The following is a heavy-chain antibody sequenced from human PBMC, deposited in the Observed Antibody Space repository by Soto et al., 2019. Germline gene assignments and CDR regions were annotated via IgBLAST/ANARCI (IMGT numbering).Heavy chain of an antibody. J-gene: IGHJ4*02. Sequence: GGSLRLFCAASGFTFDDYAMHWVRQAPGKGLEWVSGIRWNSGSIGYADSVKGRFTISRDNAKNSLYLQMNSLRAEDTALYYCAKDAGIWFGELFTNFDDWGQGTLVTVS. V-gene: IGHV3-9*01. CDR3: AKDAGIWFGELFTNFDD. D-gene: IGHD3-10*01. CDR1: GFTFDDYA. CDR2: IRWNSGSI.